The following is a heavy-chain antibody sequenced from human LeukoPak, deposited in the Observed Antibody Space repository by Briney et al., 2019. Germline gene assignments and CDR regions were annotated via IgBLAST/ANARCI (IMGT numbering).Heavy chain of an antibody. D-gene: IGHD4-17*01. CDR3: ARERYGDYADY. J-gene: IGHJ4*02. CDR1: GVSIRSYY. CDR2: IYYSGNP. Sequence: PSETLSLPCNVSGVSIRSYYWSWLRQPPGKALEGIGYIYYSGNPHYNPSLKNRLPISVDTSKNKFSLKLSSVTAADTAVYYCARERYGDYADYWGQGTLVTVSS. V-gene: IGHV4-59*12.